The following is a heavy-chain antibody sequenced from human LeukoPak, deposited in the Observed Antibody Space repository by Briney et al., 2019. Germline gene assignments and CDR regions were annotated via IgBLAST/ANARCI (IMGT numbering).Heavy chain of an antibody. J-gene: IGHJ4*02. CDR2: ISSSSDSI. D-gene: IGHD5-12*01. CDR3: ARAMRSGYDY. Sequence: GGSLRLSCAASGFTFSSYAMNWVRQAPGKRLEWVSYISSSSDSIYYADSVKGRFTISRDNAENSLYLQMNSLRDEDTAVYYCARAMRSGYDYWGQGTLVTVSS. CDR1: GFTFSSYA. V-gene: IGHV3-48*02.